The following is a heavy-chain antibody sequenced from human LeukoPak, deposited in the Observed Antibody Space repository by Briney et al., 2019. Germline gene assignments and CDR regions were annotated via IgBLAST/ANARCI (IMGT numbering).Heavy chain of an antibody. Sequence: GGSLRLSCAASGFTFSSYAMSWVRQAPGKGLEWVSAISGSGGSTYYADSVKGRFTISRDNSKNTLYLQMNSLRAEDTAVYYCAKDRTYYYDSSGYRSWGQGTRVTVSS. V-gene: IGHV3-23*01. CDR1: GFTFSSYA. CDR2: ISGSGGST. D-gene: IGHD3-22*01. J-gene: IGHJ5*02. CDR3: AKDRTYYYDSSGYRS.